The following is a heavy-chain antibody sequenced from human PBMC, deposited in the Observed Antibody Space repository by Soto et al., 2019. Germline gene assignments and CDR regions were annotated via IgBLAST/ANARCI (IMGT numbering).Heavy chain of an antibody. CDR1: GDSVSSNSAG. D-gene: IGHD1-1*01. J-gene: IGHJ6*03. CDR3: ARGSWDDVSGHYYMDV. CDR2: TYYKSKWYY. Sequence: QTLSLTCDLSGDSVSSNSAGWNWIRQTPSRGLEWLGRTYYKSKWYYTYAASVKSRITVSPDTSKNQFSLQLTSVTPEDTAVYYCARGSWDDVSGHYYMDVWDKGTTVTVSS. V-gene: IGHV6-1*01.